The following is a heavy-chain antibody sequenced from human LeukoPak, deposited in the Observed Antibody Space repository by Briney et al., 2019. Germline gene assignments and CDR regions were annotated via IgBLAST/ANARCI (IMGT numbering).Heavy chain of an antibody. V-gene: IGHV3-9*01. Sequence: GGSLRLSCVASGFIFSSYGMHWVRQAPGKGLEWVSGISWDSGSIGYADSVKGRFTISRDNAKNSPYLQMNSLRAEDTALYYCAKSVGITIFGVVIPYFDYWGQGTLVTVSS. CDR1: GFIFSSYG. CDR2: ISWDSGSI. D-gene: IGHD3-3*01. CDR3: AKSVGITIFGVVIPYFDY. J-gene: IGHJ4*02.